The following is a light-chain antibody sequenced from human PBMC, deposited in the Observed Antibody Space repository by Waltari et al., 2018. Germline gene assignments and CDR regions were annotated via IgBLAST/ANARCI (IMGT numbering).Light chain of an antibody. CDR2: DDT. CDR1: NIATKS. V-gene: IGLV3-21*02. CDR3: QVWDRRSDQVI. Sequence: SYVLSQPPSVSVAPGQTARVSCGGDNIATKSVHWYQQKPGQAPVLVLYDDTDRPSGFPERFSGSTSGDTATLSISRVEAGDEADYYCQVWDRRSDQVIFGGGTKLTVL. J-gene: IGLJ2*01.